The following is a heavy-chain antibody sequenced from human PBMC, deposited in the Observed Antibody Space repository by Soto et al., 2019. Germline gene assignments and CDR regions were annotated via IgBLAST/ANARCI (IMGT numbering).Heavy chain of an antibody. CDR2: ISRDGSNE. CDR1: GFTFSSCL. D-gene: IGHD3-10*01. Sequence: QVQLVESGGGVVQPGRSLRLSCATSGFTFSSCLIHWVRQTPDKGLEWVAFISRDGSNEYYADSVKGRFTISRDNSKNTLYLEMNSLRAEDTAVYYCARDDEGGSDCDLGYWGQGTLVTVSS. J-gene: IGHJ4*02. V-gene: IGHV3-30-3*01. CDR3: ARDDEGGSDCDLGY.